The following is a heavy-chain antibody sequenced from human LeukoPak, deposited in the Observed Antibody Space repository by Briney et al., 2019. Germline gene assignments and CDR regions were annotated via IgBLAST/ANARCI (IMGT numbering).Heavy chain of an antibody. V-gene: IGHV4-39*07. CDR3: ARVLRPLTFDP. CDR2: IYYSGST. J-gene: IGHJ5*02. Sequence: SETLSLTCTVSGGSISSSSYYWGWIRQPPGKGLEWIGRIYYSGSTYYNPSLKSRVTISVDTSKNQFSLKLSSVTAADTAVYYCARVLRPLTFDPWGQGTLVTVSS. CDR1: GGSISSSSYY.